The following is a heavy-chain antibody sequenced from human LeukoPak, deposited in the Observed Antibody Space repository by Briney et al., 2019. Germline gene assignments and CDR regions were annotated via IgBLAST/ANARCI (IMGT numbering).Heavy chain of an antibody. CDR1: GYTFTTYG. V-gene: IGHV1-18*01. D-gene: IGHD3-10*01. CDR3: ATILRHYYGSGSYPLDY. J-gene: IGHJ4*02. Sequence: ASVKVSCKASGYTFTTYGITWVRQAPGQGLEWMGWISAYNGHTNYAQKLQGRVTMTTDTSTSTAYMELRSLRSDDTAVYYCATILRHYYGSGSYPLDYWGQGTLVTVSS. CDR2: ISAYNGHT.